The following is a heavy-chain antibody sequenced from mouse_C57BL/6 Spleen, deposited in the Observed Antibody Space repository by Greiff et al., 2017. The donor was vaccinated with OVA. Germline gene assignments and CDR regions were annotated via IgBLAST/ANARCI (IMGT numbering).Heavy chain of an antibody. V-gene: IGHV1-26*01. J-gene: IGHJ2*01. Sequence: EVQLQQSGPELVKPGASVKISCKASGYTFTDYYMNWVKQSHGKSLEWIGDINPNNGGTSYNQKFKGKATLTVDKSSSTAYMELRSLTSEDSAVYYCARARNYPVDWGQGTTLTVSS. CDR1: GYTFTDYY. CDR2: INPNNGGT. CDR3: ARARNYPVD. D-gene: IGHD2-1*01.